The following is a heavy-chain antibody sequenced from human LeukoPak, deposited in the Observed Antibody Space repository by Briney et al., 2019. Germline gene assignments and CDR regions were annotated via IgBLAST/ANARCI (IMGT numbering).Heavy chain of an antibody. CDR1: GFTFNNYD. CDR3: ATDSSLGPDA. CDR2: IWHDGSNQ. J-gene: IGHJ5*02. Sequence: GEPLTLLCTASGFTFNNYDMHWVRQAPGKGLEWVAVIWHDGSNQPYAASVKGRFTIYKDNSKNTLYLYRNSLGAEDTAVYYCATDSSLGPDAWGQGTLVTGS. V-gene: IGHV3-33*01.